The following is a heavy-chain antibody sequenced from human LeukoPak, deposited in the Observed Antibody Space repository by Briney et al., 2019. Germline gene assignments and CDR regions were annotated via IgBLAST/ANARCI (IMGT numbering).Heavy chain of an antibody. CDR3: ARVRSGDSHENYFDY. Sequence: PGGSLRLSCAASGFTFSNYEMNWVRQAPGKGLEWVSYISGSGSTIYYADSVKGRFTISRDNAKDSLYLQMNSLRAEDTAVYYCARVRSGDSHENYFDYWGQGTLVTVSS. J-gene: IGHJ4*02. CDR1: GFTFSNYE. CDR2: ISGSGSTI. V-gene: IGHV3-48*03. D-gene: IGHD5-18*01.